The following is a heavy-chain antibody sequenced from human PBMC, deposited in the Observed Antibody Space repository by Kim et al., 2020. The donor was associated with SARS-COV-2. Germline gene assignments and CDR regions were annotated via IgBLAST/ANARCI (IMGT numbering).Heavy chain of an antibody. CDR3: AGVSSSWYEEDYFHY. CDR1: GGSISSGGYY. CDR2: IYDSGST. Sequence: SETLSLTCTVSGGSISSGGYYWSWLRQHPGKGLEWIGYIYDSGSTYYNPSLKSRVTISVDTSKNQFSLKLSSVTAADTAVYYCAGVSSSWYEEDYFHYWGQGPLVTVSS. J-gene: IGHJ4*02. V-gene: IGHV4-31*03. D-gene: IGHD6-13*01.